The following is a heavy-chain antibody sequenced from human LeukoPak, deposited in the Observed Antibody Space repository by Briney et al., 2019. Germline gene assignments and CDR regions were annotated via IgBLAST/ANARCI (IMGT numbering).Heavy chain of an antibody. CDR1: GYTFTGYY. CDR2: INPSSGGT. D-gene: IGHD3-16*02. J-gene: IGHJ4*02. CDR3: ARARVKYDYVWGSYRFYYFDY. Sequence: ASVKVSCKASGYTFTGYYMHWVRQAPGQGLEWMGWINPSSGGTNYAQKFQGRVTMTRDTSISTAYMELRSLRSDDTAVYYCARARVKYDYVWGSYRFYYFDYWGQGTLVTVSS. V-gene: IGHV1-2*02.